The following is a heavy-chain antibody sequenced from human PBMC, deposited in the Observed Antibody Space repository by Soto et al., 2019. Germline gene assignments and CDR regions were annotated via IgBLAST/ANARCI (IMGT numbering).Heavy chain of an antibody. J-gene: IGHJ5*02. Sequence: VGSLRLSCAASGFTFSSYEMNWVRQAPGKGLEWVSYISSSGSTIYYADSVKGRFTISRDNAENSLYLQMNSLRAEDTAVYYCARNYPLGYCSGGSCYPGLGFDPWGQGTLVTVSS. V-gene: IGHV3-48*03. CDR3: ARNYPLGYCSGGSCYPGLGFDP. CDR2: ISSSGSTI. D-gene: IGHD2-15*01. CDR1: GFTFSSYE.